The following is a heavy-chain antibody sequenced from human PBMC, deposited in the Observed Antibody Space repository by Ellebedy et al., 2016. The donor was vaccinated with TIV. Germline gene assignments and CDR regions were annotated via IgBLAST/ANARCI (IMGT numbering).Heavy chain of an antibody. V-gene: IGHV3-23*01. CDR3: AKDRTPGDGYWVFDN. Sequence: PGGSLRLSCAASGFTSIPYAMAWVRKPPGPGLGWGSGIVGSGAQKYADSVNGRFTISRDNSKRTVDLQMNSLRAEDTAVYFCAKDRTPGDGYWVFDNWGQGTLVSVSS. J-gene: IGHJ4*02. CDR1: GFTSIPYA. CDR2: IVGSGA. D-gene: IGHD5-18*01.